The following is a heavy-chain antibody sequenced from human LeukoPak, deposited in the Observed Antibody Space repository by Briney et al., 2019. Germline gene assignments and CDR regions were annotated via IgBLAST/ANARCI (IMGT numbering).Heavy chain of an antibody. CDR3: ARVRVFGNDAFDI. CDR2: IIPIFGTA. Sequence: SVKVACKASGGTFSSYAISWVRQAPGQGLEWMGGIIPIFGTANYAQKFQGRVTITADESTSTAYMELSSLRSEDTAVYYCARVRVFGNDAFDIWGQGTMVTVSS. V-gene: IGHV1-69*13. D-gene: IGHD3-16*01. J-gene: IGHJ3*02. CDR1: GGTFSSYA.